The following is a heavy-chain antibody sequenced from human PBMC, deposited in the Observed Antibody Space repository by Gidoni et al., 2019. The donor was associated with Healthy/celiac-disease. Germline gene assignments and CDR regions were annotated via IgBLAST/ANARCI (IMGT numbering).Heavy chain of an antibody. D-gene: IGHD4-4*01. Sequence: QVQLVESGGGVVQPGRSLRLSCAASGFTFSSYAMHWVRQAPGKGLEWVAVISYDGSNKYYADSVKGRFTISRDNSKNTLYLQMNSLRAEDTAVYYCATFGTTVSHDYWGQGTLVTVSS. CDR1: GFTFSSYA. J-gene: IGHJ4*02. CDR2: ISYDGSNK. CDR3: ATFGTTVSHDY. V-gene: IGHV3-30-3*01.